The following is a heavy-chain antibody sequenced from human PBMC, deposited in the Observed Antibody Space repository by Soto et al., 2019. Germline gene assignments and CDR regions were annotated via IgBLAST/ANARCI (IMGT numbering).Heavy chain of an antibody. CDR3: ARVSSGYYKPVDY. J-gene: IGHJ4*02. Sequence: KSSETLSLTCTVSGGSISSSSYYWGWIRQPPGKGLVRIGRIYYSGSTYYNPSLKSRVTISVDTSKNQFSMKLSSVTAADTAVYYCARVSSGYYKPVDYWGQGTLVTVSS. CDR1: GGSISSSSYY. CDR2: IYYSGST. D-gene: IGHD3-22*01. V-gene: IGHV4-39*01.